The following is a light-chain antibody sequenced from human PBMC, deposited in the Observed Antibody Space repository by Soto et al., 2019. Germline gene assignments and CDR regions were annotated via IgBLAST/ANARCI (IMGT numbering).Light chain of an antibody. CDR2: DVT. CDR3: SSYTTTTTVVA. Sequence: QSALTQPASVSGSPGQSITISCSGTSSDFGGYNYVSWYQQHPGKAPNLLIYDVTNRPSGVSNRFSGSKFGNTASLTISGLQAEDEGDYYCSSYTTTTTVVAFGGGTKLTVL. CDR1: SSDFGGYNY. J-gene: IGLJ2*01. V-gene: IGLV2-14*03.